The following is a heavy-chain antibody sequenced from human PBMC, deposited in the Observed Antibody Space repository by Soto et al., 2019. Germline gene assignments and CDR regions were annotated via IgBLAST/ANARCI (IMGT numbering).Heavy chain of an antibody. CDR1: GFTFSDYY. Sequence: PGGSLRLSCAASGFTFSDYYMSWIRQAPGKGLEWVSYISSSGSTIYYADSVKGRFTISRDNAKNSLYLQMNSLRAEDTAVYYCARGRYNRTPNPPGPLSAFDIWGQGTMVTVSS. CDR2: ISSSGSTI. D-gene: IGHD1-20*01. V-gene: IGHV3-11*01. J-gene: IGHJ3*02. CDR3: ARGRYNRTPNPPGPLSAFDI.